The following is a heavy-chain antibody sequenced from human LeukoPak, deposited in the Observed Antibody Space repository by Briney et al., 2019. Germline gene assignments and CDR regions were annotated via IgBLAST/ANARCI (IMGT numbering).Heavy chain of an antibody. CDR3: ARGGALMTMVN. J-gene: IGHJ4*02. D-gene: IGHD4/OR15-4a*01. CDR2: TYYSGST. CDR1: GGSVSSVGYD. Sequence: RRSPACTVSGGSVSSVGYDGGWILQPPWKGLEWIGTTYYSGSTYYDPSLKSRVTISVDTSKNQFSLNLSSVTAGDTAVYYCARGGALMTMVNWGQGTLVTVSS. V-gene: IGHV4-39*07.